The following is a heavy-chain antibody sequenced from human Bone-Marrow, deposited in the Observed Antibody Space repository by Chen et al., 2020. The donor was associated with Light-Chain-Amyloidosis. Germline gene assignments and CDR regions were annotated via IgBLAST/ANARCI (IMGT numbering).Heavy chain of an antibody. CDR2: IYYSGST. D-gene: IGHD2-15*01. Sequence: QLQLQESGPGLVKPSETLSITCTVSGGSISSSSYYWGWLRQPPGKGLEWIGSIYYSGSTYYNPSLKSRVTISVDTSKNQFSLKLSSVTAADTAVYYCARESGYCSGGSCYYFDYWGQGTLVTVSS. CDR1: GGSISSSSYY. J-gene: IGHJ4*02. CDR3: ARESGYCSGGSCYYFDY. V-gene: IGHV4-39*02.